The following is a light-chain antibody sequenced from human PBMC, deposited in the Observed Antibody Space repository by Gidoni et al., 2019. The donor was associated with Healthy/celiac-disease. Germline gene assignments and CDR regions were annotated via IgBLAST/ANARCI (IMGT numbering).Light chain of an antibody. CDR3: QSYDSSNPHVV. J-gene: IGLJ2*01. CDR1: SGSIASND. V-gene: IGLV6-57*01. CDR2: EDN. Sequence: NFMLTQPHSVSESPGKPVTISCTRSSGSIASNDVQWYQQRSGRSPTTVIYEDNQRPSWVPERFSGSIDSSSNSSSLTISGLKTEDEADYYCQSYDSSNPHVVFGGGTKLTVL.